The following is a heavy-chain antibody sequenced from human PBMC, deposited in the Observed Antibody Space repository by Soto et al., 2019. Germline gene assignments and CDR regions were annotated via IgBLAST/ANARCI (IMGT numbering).Heavy chain of an antibody. CDR1: GGSINSYY. D-gene: IGHD2-15*01. CDR2: IYYSGST. CDR3: ARAPSCSANTCYPYNWFDP. V-gene: IGHV4-59*01. Sequence: QVHLQESGPGLVKPSETLSLTCNVSGGSINSYYWSWIRQPPGKGLEWIGYIYYSGSTSYNPSLRSRVTISVDTSKRQISLGLTSVTAADTAVYYCARAPSCSANTCYPYNWFDPWGQGTLVTVSS. J-gene: IGHJ5*02.